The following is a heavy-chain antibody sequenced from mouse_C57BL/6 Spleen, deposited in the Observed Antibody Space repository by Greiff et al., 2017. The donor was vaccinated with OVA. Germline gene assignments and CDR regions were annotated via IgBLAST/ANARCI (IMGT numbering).Heavy chain of an antibody. J-gene: IGHJ2*01. CDR2: TWSGGST. D-gene: IGHD2-4*01. CDR1: GFSLTSYG. Sequence: VQLQESGPGLVQPSQSLSITCTVSGFSLTSYGVHWVRQSPGKGLEWLGVTWSGGSTDYNAAFISRLSISKDNSKSQVFFKMNSQQADDTAIYYCASYDYDEGYFDYWGQGTTLTVSS. CDR3: ASYDYDEGYFDY. V-gene: IGHV2-2*01.